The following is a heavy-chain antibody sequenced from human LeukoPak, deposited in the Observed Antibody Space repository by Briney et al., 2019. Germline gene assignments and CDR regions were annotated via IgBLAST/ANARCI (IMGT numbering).Heavy chain of an antibody. CDR2: INSSGGK. Sequence: GGSLRLSCAASGFTFDDYAMHWVRHALGKGLEWVTTINSSGGKNYAESVKGRFTISRDNSKKTLYLQMNSLRPEDTAVYYCTKGGSFSGSYYINWFDPWGQGTLATVSS. D-gene: IGHD3-10*01. J-gene: IGHJ5*02. CDR1: GFTFDDYA. CDR3: TKGGSFSGSYYINWFDP. V-gene: IGHV3-23*01.